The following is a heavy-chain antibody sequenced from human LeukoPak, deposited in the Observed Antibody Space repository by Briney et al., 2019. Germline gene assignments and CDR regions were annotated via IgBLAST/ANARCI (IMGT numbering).Heavy chain of an antibody. CDR3: AKDLDSSSEGGY. CDR2: ISYDGSNK. V-gene: IGHV3-30*18. CDR1: GFTFSSYG. Sequence: GGSLRLSCAASGFTFSSYGMHWVRQAPGKGLEWVAVISYDGSNKYYADSVKGRFTISRDNSKNTLYLQMNSLRAEDTAVYYCAKDLDSSSEGGYWGQGTLVTVSS. D-gene: IGHD6-6*01. J-gene: IGHJ4*02.